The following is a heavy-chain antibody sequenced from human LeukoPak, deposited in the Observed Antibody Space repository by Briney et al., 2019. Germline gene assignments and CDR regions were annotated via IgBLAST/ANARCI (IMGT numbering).Heavy chain of an antibody. Sequence: GGSLRLSCAASGFTFSSYDTSWVRQAPGKGLEWVSAIRGSGDSTYYADSVKGRFTISRDSSKNTLYLQMNSLRAEDTAVYYCAKYLSGYGTRYWGQGTLVTVSS. V-gene: IGHV3-23*01. CDR1: GFTFSSYD. CDR2: IRGSGDST. D-gene: IGHD5-12*01. CDR3: AKYLSGYGTRY. J-gene: IGHJ4*02.